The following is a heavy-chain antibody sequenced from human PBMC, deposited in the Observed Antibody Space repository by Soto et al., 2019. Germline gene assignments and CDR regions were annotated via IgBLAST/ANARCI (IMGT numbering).Heavy chain of an antibody. CDR2: IKGDGSSL. CDR3: ARGLKKYYGVDV. Sequence: EVKVVESGGGLVQPGGSLRLSCAASGFTFTTYWMHWVRQVPGKGLVWVSRIKGDGSSLSYADSVKGRFTISRDNVENTVYLQIGGLRADDTAVYYCARGLKKYYGVDVWAQGTTVTVSS. J-gene: IGHJ6*02. CDR1: GFTFTTYW. V-gene: IGHV3-74*01.